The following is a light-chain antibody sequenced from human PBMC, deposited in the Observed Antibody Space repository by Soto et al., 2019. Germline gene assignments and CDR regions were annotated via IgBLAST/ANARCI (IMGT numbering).Light chain of an antibody. J-gene: IGKJ1*01. CDR3: QQSYSTPRT. CDR1: QSISSY. V-gene: IGKV1-39*01. Sequence: DIQMTQSPSSLSASVGDRVTITCRASQSISSYLNWYQQNPGKAPKLLIYAASSLQSGVPSRFSGSGSGTDFTLTINSLQPEDFATYYCQQSYSTPRTFGQGTKVEIK. CDR2: AAS.